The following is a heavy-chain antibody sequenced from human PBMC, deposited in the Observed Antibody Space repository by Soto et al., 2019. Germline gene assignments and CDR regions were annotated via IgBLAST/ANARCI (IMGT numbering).Heavy chain of an antibody. CDR2: ISTTSGNT. CDR1: GYTFSSYS. J-gene: IGHJ4*02. D-gene: IGHD2-8*01. CDR3: ARDNGYYDF. V-gene: IGHV1-18*01. Sequence: QIQMVQSGAEVKQPGASVKISCKTSGYTFSSYSINWVRQAPGQGLEWMAWISTTSGNTHYAERVQGRGNVTLDKSARTAFMEMWGLTADDTAVYFCARDNGYYDFWGQGTLVTVSS.